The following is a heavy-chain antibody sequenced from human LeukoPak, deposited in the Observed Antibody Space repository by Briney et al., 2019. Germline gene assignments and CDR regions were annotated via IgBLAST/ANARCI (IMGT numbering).Heavy chain of an antibody. Sequence: SVKVSCKASGFTFTSSAVQWVRQARGQRLEWIGWIVVGSGNTNYAQKFQERVTITRDMSTSTAYMELSSLRSEDTAVYYCAADYYYGSGSSSYMDVWGKGATVTVSS. J-gene: IGHJ6*03. CDR1: GFTFTSSA. D-gene: IGHD3-10*01. CDR2: IVVGSGNT. CDR3: AADYYYGSGSSSYMDV. V-gene: IGHV1-58*01.